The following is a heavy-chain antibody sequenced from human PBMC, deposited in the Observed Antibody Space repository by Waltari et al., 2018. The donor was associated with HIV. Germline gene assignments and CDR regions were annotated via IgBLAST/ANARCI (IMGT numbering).Heavy chain of an antibody. CDR3: AREYDFWSGGYHYYGMDV. J-gene: IGHJ6*02. V-gene: IGHV1-3*01. CDR2: INVGKYNT. Sequence: QVQLVQSGAVVKKPGASVRISCETSGYTFISYALHWVPQAPGQRPEWMGWINVGKYNTKYTQEFQDRVTITGDTSASTGYLDLSSLTSEDTAVYFCAREYDFWSGGYHYYGMDVWGQGTTVTVSS. CDR1: GYTFISYA. D-gene: IGHD3-3*01.